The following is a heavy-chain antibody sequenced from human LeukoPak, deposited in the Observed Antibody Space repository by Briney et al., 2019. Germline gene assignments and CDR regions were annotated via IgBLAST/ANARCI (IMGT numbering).Heavy chain of an antibody. CDR2: INHSGST. CDR3: ARAPYYGDPSFDY. CDR1: GGSFSGYY. D-gene: IGHD4-17*01. V-gene: IGHV4-34*01. Sequence: SETLSLTCAVYGGSFSGYYWSWIRQPPGKGLEWSGEINHSGSTNYNPSLKSRVTISVDTSKNQFSLKLSSVTAADTAVYYCARAPYYGDPSFDYWGQGTLVTVSS. J-gene: IGHJ4*02.